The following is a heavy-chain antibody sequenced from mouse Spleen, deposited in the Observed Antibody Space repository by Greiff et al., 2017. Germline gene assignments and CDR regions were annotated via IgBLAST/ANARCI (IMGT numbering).Heavy chain of an antibody. V-gene: IGHV5-9-1*02. Sequence: EVKLVESGEGLVKPGGSLKLSCAASGFTFSSYAMSWVRQTPEKRLEWVAYISSGGDYIYYADTVKGRFTISRDNARNTLYLQMSSLKSEDTAMYYCTRVYYGSGAYWGQGTLVTVSA. CDR3: TRVYYGSGAY. D-gene: IGHD1-1*01. J-gene: IGHJ3*01. CDR2: ISSGGDYI. CDR1: GFTFSSYA.